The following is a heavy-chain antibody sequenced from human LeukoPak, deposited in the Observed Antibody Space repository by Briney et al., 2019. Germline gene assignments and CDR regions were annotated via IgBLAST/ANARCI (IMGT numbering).Heavy chain of an antibody. Sequence: GGSLRLSCAASGFGFDDYAIHCVREAPGKGLEWVSLVSGDGGSTYYADSVKGRFTISRDNSKSSVYLQMNSLRSEDTALYYCAKDRPNSYWGQGTLVTVSS. CDR1: GFGFDDYA. J-gene: IGHJ4*02. D-gene: IGHD4-11*01. V-gene: IGHV3-43*02. CDR2: VSGDGGST. CDR3: AKDRPNSY.